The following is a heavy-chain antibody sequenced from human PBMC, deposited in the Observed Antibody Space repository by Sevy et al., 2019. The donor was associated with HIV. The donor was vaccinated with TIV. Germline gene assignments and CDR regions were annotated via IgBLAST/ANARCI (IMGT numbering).Heavy chain of an antibody. Sequence: GGSLRLSCAASGFTFSSYGMHWVRQAPGKGLEWVAVIWYDGSNKYYADSVKGRFTISRDNSKNTLYLQMNSLRAEDTTVYYCARERVSIVRGVIITRGKYYYYYMDVWGKWTTVTVSS. CDR1: GFTFSSYG. CDR3: ARERVSIVRGVIITRGKYYYYYMDV. V-gene: IGHV3-33*01. D-gene: IGHD3-10*01. J-gene: IGHJ6*03. CDR2: IWYDGSNK.